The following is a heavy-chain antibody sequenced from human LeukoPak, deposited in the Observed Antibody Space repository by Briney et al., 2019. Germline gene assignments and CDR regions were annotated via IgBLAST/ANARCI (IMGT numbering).Heavy chain of an antibody. J-gene: IGHJ4*02. CDR2: ISYDGSNK. Sequence: GGSLRLSCAASGFTFSSYGMHWVRQAPGKGLEWVAVISYDGSNKYYADSVKGRFTISRDNSKNTLYLQMNSLRAEDTAVYYCAKTYCGGDCYRPYYLDYWGQGTLVTVSS. CDR3: AKTYCGGDCYRPYYLDY. D-gene: IGHD2-21*02. V-gene: IGHV3-30*18. CDR1: GFTFSSYG.